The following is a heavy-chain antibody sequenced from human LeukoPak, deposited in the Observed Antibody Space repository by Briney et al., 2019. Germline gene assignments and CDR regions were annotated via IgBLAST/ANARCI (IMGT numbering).Heavy chain of an antibody. D-gene: IGHD2-8*01. J-gene: IGHJ3*02. CDR1: GYTFTSYN. CDR2: MNPNSGNT. CDR3: ARGLRAHYAFDI. V-gene: IGHV1-8*03. Sequence: ASVKVSCKASGYTFTSYNINWVRQATGQGLEWMGWMNPNSGNTGYAQKFQGRVTITRNTSISTAYMELSSLRSEDTAVYYCARGLRAHYAFDIWGQGTMVTVSS.